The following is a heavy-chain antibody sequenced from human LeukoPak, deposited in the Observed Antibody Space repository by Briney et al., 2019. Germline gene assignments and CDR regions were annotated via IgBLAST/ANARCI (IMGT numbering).Heavy chain of an antibody. CDR1: GFNFNSYT. D-gene: IGHD1-26*01. V-gene: IGHV3-48*02. CDR2: ISSSGRTT. J-gene: IGHJ4*02. CDR3: ATSGTYRFDY. Sequence: GGSLRLSCAASGFNFNSYTMNWVRQAPGKGLEWISYISSSGRTTNYADSVKGRFTISRDNAKNSLYLQMNSLKDGDTAVYYCATSGTYRFDYWGQGTLVTVSS.